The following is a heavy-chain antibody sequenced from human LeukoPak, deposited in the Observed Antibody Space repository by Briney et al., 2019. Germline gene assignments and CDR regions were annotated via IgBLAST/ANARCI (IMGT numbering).Heavy chain of an antibody. CDR3: ARDGGRFCSGGSCYYYYGMDV. CDR2: VSHSGNT. Sequence: SETLSLTCTVSGGSVSTYYWSWIRQPPGKELEWIGYVSHSGNTNCNPSLKSRVTISVDTSKNQFSLKLSSVTAADTAVYYCARDGGRFCSGGSCYYYYGMDVWGQGTTVTVSS. J-gene: IGHJ6*02. D-gene: IGHD2-15*01. CDR1: GGSVSTYY. V-gene: IGHV4-59*02.